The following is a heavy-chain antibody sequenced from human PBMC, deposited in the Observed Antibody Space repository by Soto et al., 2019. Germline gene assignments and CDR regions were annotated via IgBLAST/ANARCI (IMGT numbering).Heavy chain of an antibody. CDR3: ASIRYYDFWSGYYLRYYYGMDV. Sequence: SETLSLTCAVYGGSFSGYYWGWIRQPPGKGLEWIGEINHSGSTNYNPSLKSRVTISVDTSKNQFSLKLSSVTAADTAVYYCASIRYYDFWSGYYLRYYYGMDVWGQGTTVT. J-gene: IGHJ6*02. CDR1: GGSFSGYY. V-gene: IGHV4-34*01. CDR2: INHSGST. D-gene: IGHD3-3*01.